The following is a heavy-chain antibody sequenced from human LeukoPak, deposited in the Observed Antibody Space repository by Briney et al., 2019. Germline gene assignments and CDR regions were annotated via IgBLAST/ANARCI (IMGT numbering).Heavy chain of an antibody. CDR3: ARSIFYGDYAPWYYFDY. Sequence: PGGSLRLSCAASGFTFSSYAMSWVRQAPGKGLEWVSAISGSGGSTYYADSVKGRFTISRDNSKNTLYLQMNSLRSEDTAVYYCARSIFYGDYAPWYYFDYWGQGTLVTVSS. D-gene: IGHD4-17*01. J-gene: IGHJ4*02. V-gene: IGHV3-23*01. CDR1: GFTFSSYA. CDR2: ISGSGGST.